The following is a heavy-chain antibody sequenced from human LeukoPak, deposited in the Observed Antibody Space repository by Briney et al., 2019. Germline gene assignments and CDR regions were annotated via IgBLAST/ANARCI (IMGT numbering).Heavy chain of an antibody. J-gene: IGHJ4*02. CDR3: ARHVVEVSYDSSGYYFYFDY. CDR2: ISAYNGNT. CDR1: GYTFTSYG. D-gene: IGHD3-22*01. V-gene: IGHV1-18*01. Sequence: GASVKVSCKASGYTFTSYGISWVRQAPGQGLEWMGWISAYNGNTNYAQKLQGRVTMTTDTSTSTAYMELRSLRSDDTAVYYCARHVVEVSYDSSGYYFYFDYWGQGTLVTVSS.